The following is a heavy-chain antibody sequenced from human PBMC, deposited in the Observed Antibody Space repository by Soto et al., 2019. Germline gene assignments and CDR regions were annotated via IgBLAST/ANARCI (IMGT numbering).Heavy chain of an antibody. V-gene: IGHV4-39*01. CDR3: APLSVSLSGPYGIHV. CDR1: SLTFSDYW. D-gene: IGHD2-15*01. J-gene: IGHJ6*02. Sequence: SLTFSDYWMSWVRQPPGKGLEWIGSMLYSGLTYYNPSLKSRVTLSVDTSKNQFSVRLNSVTASDTAVYYCAPLSVSLSGPYGIHVWGQGTTVTVSS. CDR2: MLYSGLT.